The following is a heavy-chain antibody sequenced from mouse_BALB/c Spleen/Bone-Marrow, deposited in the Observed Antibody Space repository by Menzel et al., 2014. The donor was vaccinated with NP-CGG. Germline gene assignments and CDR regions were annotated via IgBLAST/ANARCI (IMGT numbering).Heavy chain of an antibody. CDR2: INSGSSTI. V-gene: IGHV5-17*02. D-gene: IGHD2-1*01. CDR3: ARGGNYAWFAY. Sequence: EVKLQESGGGLVQPGGSRKLSCAASGFTFSSFGMHWVRQAPEKGLEWVAYINSGSSTIYYADTVKGRFTISRDNPKNTLFLQMTSLRSEDTAMYYCARGGNYAWFAYWGQGTLVTVSA. CDR1: GFTFSSFG. J-gene: IGHJ3*01.